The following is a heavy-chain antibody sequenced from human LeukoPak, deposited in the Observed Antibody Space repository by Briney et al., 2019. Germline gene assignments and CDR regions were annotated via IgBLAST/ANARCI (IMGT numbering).Heavy chain of an antibody. CDR1: GFTFSYYS. Sequence: QPGGSLRLSCVASGFTFSYYSMNWVRQAPGKGLEWVSYINSISGEIWYADSVKGRFTISRDDAKNSLYLQMNSLGDEDTAVYYCARDHGYAFDYWGQGTLVTVSS. CDR2: INSISGEI. CDR3: ARDHGYAFDY. V-gene: IGHV3-48*02. D-gene: IGHD5-12*01. J-gene: IGHJ4*02.